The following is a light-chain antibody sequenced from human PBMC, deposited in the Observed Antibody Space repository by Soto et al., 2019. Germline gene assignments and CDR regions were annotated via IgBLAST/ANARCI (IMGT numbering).Light chain of an antibody. V-gene: IGLV2-23*01. J-gene: IGLJ1*01. Sequence: QSVLTQPASVSGSPGQSITISCTGTSSDVGSYNLVSWYQQHPGKAPKLMIYEGSKRPSGVSNRFSGSKSGNTASLTISGLHAEHEADYYCCSYAGSSTFYVFGTGTKLTVL. CDR3: CSYAGSSTFYV. CDR2: EGS. CDR1: SSDVGSYNL.